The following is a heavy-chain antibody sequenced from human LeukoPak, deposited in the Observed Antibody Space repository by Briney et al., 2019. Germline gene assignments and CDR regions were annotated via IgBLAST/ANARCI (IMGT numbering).Heavy chain of an antibody. Sequence: SETLSLTCAVYGGSFSGYYWSWIRQPPGKGLEWIGEINHSGSTNYNPSLKSRVTIPVDTSKNQFSLKLSSVTAADTAVYYCARGPYYYVYWGQGTLVTVSS. D-gene: IGHD3-10*02. CDR2: INHSGST. V-gene: IGHV4-34*01. CDR3: ARGPYYYVY. CDR1: GGSFSGYY. J-gene: IGHJ4*02.